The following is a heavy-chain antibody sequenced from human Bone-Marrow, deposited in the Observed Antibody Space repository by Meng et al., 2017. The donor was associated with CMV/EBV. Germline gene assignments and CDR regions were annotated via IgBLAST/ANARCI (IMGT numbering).Heavy chain of an antibody. Sequence: GESLKISCAASGFTFSNYLMRWVRQAPGKGLEWVANIKQDGSEKYYVDSVKGRFTISRDNAKNSLYLQMNSLRAEDTAVYYCARENSGSLLSFDYWGQGTLVTVSS. CDR1: GFTFSNYL. CDR2: IKQDGSEK. D-gene: IGHD1-26*01. V-gene: IGHV3-7*01. CDR3: ARENSGSLLSFDY. J-gene: IGHJ4*02.